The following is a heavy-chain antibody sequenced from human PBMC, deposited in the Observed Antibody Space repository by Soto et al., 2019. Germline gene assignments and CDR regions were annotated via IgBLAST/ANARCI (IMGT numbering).Heavy chain of an antibody. CDR2: ISGSSDTI. V-gene: IGHV3-48*02. CDR3: ARDHGGSTWFVGIYYYFGVDV. J-gene: IGHJ6*02. Sequence: EVQLVESGGGLVQPGGSLRLSCAASGFTLSSYNMNWVRQAPGKGXEWVSYISGSSDTIYYADSVKGRFTISRDNAKNSLYLQMDSLRDEDTAVYYCARDHGGSTWFVGIYYYFGVDVWGQGTTVTVSS. CDR1: GFTLSSYN. D-gene: IGHD6-13*01.